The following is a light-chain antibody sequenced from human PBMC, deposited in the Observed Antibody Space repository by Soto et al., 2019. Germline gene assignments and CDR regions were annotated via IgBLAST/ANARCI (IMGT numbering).Light chain of an antibody. V-gene: IGKV3-15*01. CDR2: RTS. Sequence: EIVMTQSPATLSVSPGERATLSCRASQSISSNLAWYQQKPGQAPRLLMFRTSGRATGFPARFSGSGSGTDFNLTISSLQSEDFGVYYCQQYNNWPRATFGGGTKVDIK. J-gene: IGKJ4*01. CDR3: QQYNNWPRAT. CDR1: QSISSN.